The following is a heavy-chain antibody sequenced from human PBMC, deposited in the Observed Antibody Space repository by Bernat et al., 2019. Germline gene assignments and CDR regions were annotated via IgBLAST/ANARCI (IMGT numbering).Heavy chain of an antibody. J-gene: IGHJ4*02. CDR3: VRVALLGAYEGRPFDY. CDR2: IRNKANSYIT. CDR1: GFTFSGHY. V-gene: IGHV3-72*01. D-gene: IGHD5-12*01. Sequence: EVQLVESGGGLVQPGGSLRLSCGASGFTFSGHYMDWVRQAPGTGLEWVGRIRNKANSYITEYAASVKGRFIISRDDSKNSLYLQMNSLKTEDTAVYFCVRVALLGAYEGRPFDYWGQGTLVTVSS.